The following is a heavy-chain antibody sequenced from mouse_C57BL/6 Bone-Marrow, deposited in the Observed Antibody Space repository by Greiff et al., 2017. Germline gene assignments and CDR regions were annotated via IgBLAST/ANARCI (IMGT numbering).Heavy chain of an antibody. CDR3: ARSRQLRLPAWFAY. J-gene: IGHJ3*01. D-gene: IGHD3-2*02. CDR2: IYPRSGNT. V-gene: IGHV1-81*01. Sequence: QVHVKQSGAELARPGASVKLSCKASGYTFTSYGISWVKQRTGQGLEWIGEIYPRSGNTYYNEKFKGKATLTADKSSSTAYMELRSLTSEDSAVYFCARSRQLRLPAWFAYWGQGTLVTVSA. CDR1: GYTFTSYG.